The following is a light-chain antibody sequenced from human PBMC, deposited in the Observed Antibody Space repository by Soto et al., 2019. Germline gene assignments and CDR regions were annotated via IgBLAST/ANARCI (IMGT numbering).Light chain of an antibody. Sequence: QSALTQPPSVSAAPGQKVTISCSGSTSNIGNNYVSWFQQLPGTAPKLLIYDNNKRPSGIPDRFSGSKSGTSATLGITGLQTGDEAGYYCGTWDSSVAAVYVFGTGTKVTVL. V-gene: IGLV1-51*01. CDR2: DNN. CDR1: TSNIGNNY. J-gene: IGLJ1*01. CDR3: GTWDSSVAAVYV.